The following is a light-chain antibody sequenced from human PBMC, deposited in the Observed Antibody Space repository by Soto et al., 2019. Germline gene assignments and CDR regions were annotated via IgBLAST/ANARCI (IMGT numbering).Light chain of an antibody. Sequence: QSVLTQRASVSGSPGQSITISCTGSISDVGAYNYVSWYQQHPGKAPKLMIYDVSKRPSGVPDRFSGSKSGNTASLTISGLQAEDEADYYCCSYVGGYSYVFGIGTKVTVL. CDR1: ISDVGAYNY. CDR2: DVS. CDR3: CSYVGGYSYV. J-gene: IGLJ1*01. V-gene: IGLV2-11*01.